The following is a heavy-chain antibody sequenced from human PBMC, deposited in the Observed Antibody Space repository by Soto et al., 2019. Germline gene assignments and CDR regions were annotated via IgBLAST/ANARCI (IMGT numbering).Heavy chain of an antibody. CDR1: GYTFTSYD. Sequence: QVQLVQSGAEVKKPGASVKVSCKASGYTFTSYDTNWVRQATGQGLEWMGWMNPNSGNTGYAQKFQGRVTMTRNTSISTAYMELSSLRSEDTAVYYCAMGTYYYDSSGYCMVYWGQGTLVTVSS. J-gene: IGHJ4*02. V-gene: IGHV1-8*01. D-gene: IGHD3-22*01. CDR3: AMGTYYYDSSGYCMVY. CDR2: MNPNSGNT.